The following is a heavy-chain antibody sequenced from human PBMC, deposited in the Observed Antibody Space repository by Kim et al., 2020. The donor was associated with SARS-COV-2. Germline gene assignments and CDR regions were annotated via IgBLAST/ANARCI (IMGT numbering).Heavy chain of an antibody. CDR2: IYYSGST. V-gene: IGHV4-31*03. Sequence: SETLSLTCTVSGGSISSGGYYWSWIRQHPGKGLEWIGYIYYSGSTYYNPSLKSRVTISVDTSKNQFSLKLSSVTAADTAVYYCARYRVSSSSWFHYGMDVWGQGTTVTVSS. J-gene: IGHJ6*02. CDR1: GGSISSGGYY. CDR3: ARYRVSSSSWFHYGMDV. D-gene: IGHD6-13*01.